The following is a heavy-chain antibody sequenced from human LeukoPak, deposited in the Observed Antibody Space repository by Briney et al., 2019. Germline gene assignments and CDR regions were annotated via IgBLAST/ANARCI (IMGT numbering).Heavy chain of an antibody. D-gene: IGHD3-10*01. J-gene: IGHJ5*02. CDR2: IYYSGTT. CDR1: GGSVSSTNYY. V-gene: IGHV4-39*01. CDR3: ARHDYYGSLNWFDP. Sequence: SETLSLTCTVSGGSVSSTNYYWGWIRQPPRKGLEWIGSIYYSGTTYYNPSLKSRVTIYLDTSKDQFSLKLSSVTAADTAVYYCARHDYYGSLNWFDPWGQGTLVTVSS.